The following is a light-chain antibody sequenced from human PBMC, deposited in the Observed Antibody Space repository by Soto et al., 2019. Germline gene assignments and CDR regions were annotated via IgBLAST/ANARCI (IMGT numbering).Light chain of an antibody. Sequence: DIQTTQSPSTLSASVGDRVTITCRASQSISSWLAWYQHKPGKAPKLLIYKASSLESGVPSRFSGSGSGTEFTLTISTLQPEDFASYYCLQYNSHSWTFGQGTKVEIK. CDR3: LQYNSHSWT. CDR1: QSISSW. V-gene: IGKV1-5*03. CDR2: KAS. J-gene: IGKJ1*01.